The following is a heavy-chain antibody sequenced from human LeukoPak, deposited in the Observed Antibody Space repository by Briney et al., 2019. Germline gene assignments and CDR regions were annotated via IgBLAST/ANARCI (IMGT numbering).Heavy chain of an antibody. D-gene: IGHD3-10*01. V-gene: IGHV3-48*03. Sequence: PGGSLRLSCAASGFTFSNYAMNWVRQAPGTGLEWISYINSGGSTIYYADSVKGRFTISRDNAKNSLSLQMNSLRAEDTAVYYCASRGLTEFHYFDFWGPGTLVTVSS. CDR1: GFTFSNYA. CDR2: INSGGSTI. J-gene: IGHJ4*02. CDR3: ASRGLTEFHYFDF.